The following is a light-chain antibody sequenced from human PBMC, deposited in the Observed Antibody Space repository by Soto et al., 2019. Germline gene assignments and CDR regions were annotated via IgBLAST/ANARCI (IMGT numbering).Light chain of an antibody. V-gene: IGLV1-40*01. CDR2: GNS. Sequence: QSVLTQPPSASGAPGQRVTISCTGSSSNIGAGYDVRWYQQLPGTAPKLLIYGNSNRPSGVPDRFSGSKSGTSASLAITGLQAEDEADYYCQSYDSSLSGVVFGGGTKLTVL. J-gene: IGLJ2*01. CDR3: QSYDSSLSGVV. CDR1: SSNIGAGYD.